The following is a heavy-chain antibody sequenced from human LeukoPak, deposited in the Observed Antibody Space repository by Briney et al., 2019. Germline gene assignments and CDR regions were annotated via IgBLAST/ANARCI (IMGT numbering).Heavy chain of an antibody. V-gene: IGHV4-34*01. CDR3: ARGLVEATFHFDY. Sequence: KPTETLSLTCAVYGGSFSGYYWSWIRQPPGKGLEWIGEINHSGSTNYNPSLKSRVTISVDTSKNQFSLKLSSVTAADTAVYYCARGLVEATFHFDYWGQGTLVTVSS. CDR1: GGSFSGYY. D-gene: IGHD1-26*01. CDR2: INHSGST. J-gene: IGHJ4*02.